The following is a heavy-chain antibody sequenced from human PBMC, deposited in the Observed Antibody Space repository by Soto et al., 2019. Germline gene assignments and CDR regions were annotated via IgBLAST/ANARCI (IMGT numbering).Heavy chain of an antibody. CDR1: GFTFNIYW. CDR2: IDNDGSAT. Sequence: EVQLVESGGGLVQPGGSLRLSCVASGFTFNIYWMHWVRQAPGKGLEWVSRIDNDGSATTYADSVKSRFTISRDNAKNTLFLQMNTLRVDDTAVYYCARDNWNSYWGQGTLVTVSS. CDR3: ARDNWNSY. V-gene: IGHV3-74*01. D-gene: IGHD1-1*01. J-gene: IGHJ4*02.